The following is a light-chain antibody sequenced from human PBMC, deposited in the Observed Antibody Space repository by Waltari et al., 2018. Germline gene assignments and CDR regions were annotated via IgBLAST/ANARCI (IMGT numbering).Light chain of an antibody. V-gene: IGKV1-8*01. CDR3: QQYYSYPYT. CDR1: QGVSRS. CDR2: ATA. Sequence: AIRMTQSPSSFSASIGDRVTITCRASQGVSRSLAWYQQKPGKAPKLLIFATATLRSVVPSRFSGSGSGTEFTLTVSCLQSEDFATYYCQQYYSYPYTFGQGTKLEIK. J-gene: IGKJ2*01.